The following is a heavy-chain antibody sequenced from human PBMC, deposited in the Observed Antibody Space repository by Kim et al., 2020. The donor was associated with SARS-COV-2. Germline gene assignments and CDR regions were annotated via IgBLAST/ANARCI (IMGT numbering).Heavy chain of an antibody. J-gene: IGHJ5*02. Sequence: ASVKVSCKASGYTFTSYVISWVRQAPGQGLEWMGWISGYNSNTNYAQKFQGRVTMTTDTSTSTAYMDLRSLRSDDTAVYYCARAHAGYSSTWYTVNWFAP. CDR1: GYTFTSYV. CDR3: ARAHAGYSSTWYTVNWFAP. V-gene: IGHV1-18*01. D-gene: IGHD6-13*01. CDR2: ISGYNSNT.